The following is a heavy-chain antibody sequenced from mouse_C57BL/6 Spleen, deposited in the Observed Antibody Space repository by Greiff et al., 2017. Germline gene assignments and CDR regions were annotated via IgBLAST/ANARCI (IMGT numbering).Heavy chain of an antibody. V-gene: IGHV10-1*01. CDR1: GFSFNTYA. D-gene: IGHD4-1*01. CDR3: VRHDWDGSYYAMDY. J-gene: IGHJ4*01. CDR2: IRSKSNNYAT. Sequence: EVKLVESGGGLVQPKGSLKLSCAASGFSFNTYAMNWVRQAPGKGLEWVARIRSKSNNYATYYADSVKDRFTISRDDSESMLYLQMNNLKTEDTAMYYCVRHDWDGSYYAMDYWGQGTSVTVSS.